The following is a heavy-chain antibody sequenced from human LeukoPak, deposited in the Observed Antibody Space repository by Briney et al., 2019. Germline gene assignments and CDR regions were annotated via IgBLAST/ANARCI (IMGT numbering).Heavy chain of an antibody. D-gene: IGHD5-24*01. CDR2: INWNGGTT. CDR3: ARDLGYKDYVSAFDI. Sequence: GGSLRLSCAASGFNVDDYGTNWVRQAPGMGLEWVSGINWNGGTTGYAESVKGRLTISRDNAKNSLYLQMNSLRAEDTALYYCARDLGYKDYVSAFDIWGQGTLVTVSS. CDR1: GFNVDDYG. V-gene: IGHV3-20*04. J-gene: IGHJ3*02.